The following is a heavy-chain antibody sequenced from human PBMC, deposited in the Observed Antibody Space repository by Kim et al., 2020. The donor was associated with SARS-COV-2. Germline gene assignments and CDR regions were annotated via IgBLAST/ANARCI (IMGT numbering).Heavy chain of an antibody. J-gene: IGHJ3*02. CDR1: GFTFSGST. D-gene: IGHD6-19*01. V-gene: IGHV3-73*01. CDR3: TRVNPIAGGWYDAFDI. Sequence: GGSLRLSCAASGFTFSGSTMHWVRQASGKGLEWVGRIRSKANSYATAYAASVTNRSTISRDDSKNTAYLQMNSLKTEETAVYFCTRVNPIAGGWYDAFDIWGEGTMVTVSS. CDR2: IRSKANSYAT.